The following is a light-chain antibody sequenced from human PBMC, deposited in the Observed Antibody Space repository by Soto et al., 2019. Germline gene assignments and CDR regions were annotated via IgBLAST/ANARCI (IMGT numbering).Light chain of an antibody. CDR3: QQYGSSRT. J-gene: IGKJ1*01. CDR2: GAS. Sequence: EIVLTQSPGTLSLSTGERATLSCRDSQSVSSSYLAWYQQKPGQAPRRLIYGASSRATGIPDRFSGSGSGTDFTLTISRLEPEDFAVYYCQQYGSSRTFGLGTKVEIK. V-gene: IGKV3-20*01. CDR1: QSVSSSY.